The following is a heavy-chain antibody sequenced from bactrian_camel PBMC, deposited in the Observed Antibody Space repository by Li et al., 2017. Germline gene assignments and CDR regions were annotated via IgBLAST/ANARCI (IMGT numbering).Heavy chain of an antibody. CDR2: IGISSASGSYT. Sequence: HVQLVESGGGSVQPGGSLMLSCAITGSTGRSYCMGWFHEAPGKSREKVVSIGISSASGSYTKYADSVKGRFTVSKDNAKNTLYLQMNSLKPEDTAMYYCAADVPDTVWLGHTPLGCEVGKDEYNYWGQGTQVTVS. V-gene: IGHV3S53*01. D-gene: IGHD1*01. CDR3: AADVPDTVWLGHTPLGCEVGKDEYNY. CDR1: GSTGRSYC. J-gene: IGHJ4*01.